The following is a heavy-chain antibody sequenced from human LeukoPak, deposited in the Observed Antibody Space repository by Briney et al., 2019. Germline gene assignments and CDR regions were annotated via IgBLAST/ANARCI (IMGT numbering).Heavy chain of an antibody. D-gene: IGHD2-8*01. CDR1: GYIFTSYG. Sequence: SVKVSCKASGYIFTSYGISWVRQAPGQGLEWMGGIIPIFGTANYAQKFQGRVTITTDESTSTAYMELSSLRSEDTAVYYCAREGGGRYCTNGVCPTLDYWGQGTLVTVSS. J-gene: IGHJ4*02. V-gene: IGHV1-69*05. CDR2: IIPIFGTA. CDR3: AREGGGRYCTNGVCPTLDY.